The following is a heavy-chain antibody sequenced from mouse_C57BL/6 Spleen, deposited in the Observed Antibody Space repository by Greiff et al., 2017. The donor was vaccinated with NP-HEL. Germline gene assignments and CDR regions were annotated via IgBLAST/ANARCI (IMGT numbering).Heavy chain of an antibody. J-gene: IGHJ2*01. V-gene: IGHV1-59*01. CDR3: ARGDYYGSRGDD. CDR1: GYTFTSYW. D-gene: IGHD1-1*01. Sequence: QVQLQQPGAELVRPGTSVKLSCKASGYTFTSYWMHWVKQRPGQGLEWIGVIDPSDSYTNYNQKFKGKATLTVDTSSSTAYMQHSSLTSEDSAVYYCARGDYYGSRGDDWGQGTTLTVAS. CDR2: IDPSDSYT.